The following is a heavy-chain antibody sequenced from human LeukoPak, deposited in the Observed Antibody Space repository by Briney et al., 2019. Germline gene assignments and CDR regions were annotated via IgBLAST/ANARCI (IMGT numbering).Heavy chain of an antibody. CDR1: GFTFGDYA. CDR3: TRGYCSSTSCDAGGYYFDY. Sequence: GGSLRLSCTASGFTFGDYAMSWVRQAPGKGLEWVGFIRSKAYGGTTEYAASVKGRFTISRDDSKSIAYLQMDSLKTEDTAVYYCTRGYCSSTSCDAGGYYFDYWGQGTLVTVSS. D-gene: IGHD2-2*01. V-gene: IGHV3-49*04. J-gene: IGHJ4*02. CDR2: IRSKAYGGTT.